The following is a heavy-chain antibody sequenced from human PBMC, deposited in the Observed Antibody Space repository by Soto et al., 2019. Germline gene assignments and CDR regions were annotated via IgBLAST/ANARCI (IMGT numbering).Heavy chain of an antibody. CDR2: VYYSGST. D-gene: IGHD3-10*01. CDR1: GGSISSHG. CDR3: ARYGSGSSVWFDP. J-gene: IGHJ5*02. V-gene: IGHV4-59*11. Sequence: SETLSLTCTVSGGSISSHGWSWIRQPPGEGLEWIGYVYYSGSTNYNPSLKSRVTISVDTSKNQFSLKLSSVTAADTAVYYCARYGSGSSVWFDPWGQGTLLTVSS.